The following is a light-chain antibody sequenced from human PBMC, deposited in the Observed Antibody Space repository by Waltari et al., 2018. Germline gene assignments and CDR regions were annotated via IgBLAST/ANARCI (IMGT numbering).Light chain of an antibody. CDR2: DVS. Sequence: QSALTQPASVSGSPGQSITISCTGTSSDVGGYNYVSWYQQHPGKAPKLLIFDVSNRPSGVSNRFSGSKSGNTASLTTSGLQAEDESEYYCCSFTSGSTWVFGGGTKLTVL. CDR1: SSDVGGYNY. V-gene: IGLV2-14*01. J-gene: IGLJ3*02. CDR3: CSFTSGSTWV.